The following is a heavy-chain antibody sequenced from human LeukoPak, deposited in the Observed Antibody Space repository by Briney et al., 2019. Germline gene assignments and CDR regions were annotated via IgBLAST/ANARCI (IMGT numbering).Heavy chain of an antibody. Sequence: PSETLSLTCTVSGGSISSSSYYWGWIRQPPGKGLEWIGSIYYSGSTYYNPSLKSRVTISVDTSKNQFSLKLSSVTAADTAVYYCAREWDFAAFDIWGQGTMVTVSS. D-gene: IGHD1-26*01. CDR2: IYYSGST. CDR1: GGSISSSSYY. CDR3: AREWDFAAFDI. J-gene: IGHJ3*02. V-gene: IGHV4-39*07.